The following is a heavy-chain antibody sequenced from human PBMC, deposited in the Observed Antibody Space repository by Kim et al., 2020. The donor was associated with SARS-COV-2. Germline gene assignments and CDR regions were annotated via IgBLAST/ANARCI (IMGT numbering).Heavy chain of an antibody. CDR2: GNT. V-gene: IGHV1-3*01. J-gene: IGHJ4*02. CDR3: ARVMSGRDY. Sequence: GNTKYSQKFKGRVTITRDTSASTAYMELSSLRSEDTAVYYCARVMSGRDYWGQGTLVTVSS. D-gene: IGHD2-15*01.